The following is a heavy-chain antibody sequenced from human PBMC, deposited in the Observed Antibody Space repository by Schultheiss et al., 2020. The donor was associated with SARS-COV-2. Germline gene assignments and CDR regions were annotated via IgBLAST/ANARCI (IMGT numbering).Heavy chain of an antibody. CDR1: GFTFSSYA. D-gene: IGHD6-13*01. J-gene: IGHJ6*02. CDR2: ISYDGSNK. CDR3: ARMRAAGDLYYHYDVDV. V-gene: IGHV3-30*04. Sequence: GESLKISCAASGFTFSSYAMHWVRQAPGKGLEWVAVISYDGSNKYYADSVKGRFTVSRDNSKNRVYLQMSSLRAEDTAVYYCARMRAAGDLYYHYDVDVWGQGTTDTVSS.